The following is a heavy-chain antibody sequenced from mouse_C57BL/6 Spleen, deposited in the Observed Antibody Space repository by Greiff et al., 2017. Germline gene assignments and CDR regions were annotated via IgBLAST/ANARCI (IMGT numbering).Heavy chain of an antibody. CDR1: GYTFTSYW. Sequence: QVQLQQPGAELVKPGASVKLSCKASGYTFTSYWMQWVKQRPGQGLEWIGEIDPSDSYTNYNQKFKGKATLTVDTSSSTAYMQRSSLTSEDSAVYYCARPPDGDYWGQGTTLTVSS. J-gene: IGHJ2*01. CDR3: ARPPDGDY. V-gene: IGHV1-50*01. CDR2: IDPSDSYT.